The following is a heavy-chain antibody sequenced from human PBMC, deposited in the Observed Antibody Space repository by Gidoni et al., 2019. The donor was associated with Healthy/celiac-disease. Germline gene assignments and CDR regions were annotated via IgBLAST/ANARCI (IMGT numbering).Heavy chain of an antibody. J-gene: IGHJ6*02. CDR3: ARDQDSNIVVVVAATLGDYYYGMDV. V-gene: IGHV3-21*01. Sequence: EVQLVESGGGLVKPGGSMRLSCAASGFTFSSHSMNWVRQAPGKGLEWVSSISSSSSYIYYADSVKGRFTISRDNAKNSLYLQMNSLRAEDTAVYYCARDQDSNIVVVVAATLGDYYYGMDVWGQGTTVTVSS. D-gene: IGHD2-15*01. CDR1: GFTFSSHS. CDR2: ISSSSSYI.